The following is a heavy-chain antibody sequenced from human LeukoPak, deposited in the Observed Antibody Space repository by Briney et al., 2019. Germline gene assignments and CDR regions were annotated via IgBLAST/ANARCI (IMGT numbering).Heavy chain of an antibody. J-gene: IGHJ4*02. D-gene: IGHD1-26*01. CDR3: ARDVGGSHFFGY. CDR1: GFTFRDYG. CDR2: ISGGGGGT. Sequence: PGGSLRLSCAATGFTFRDYGMAWVRQAPGKGLEWVSTISGGGGGTHYAESVKGRSTISRDNSKSTLSLQMNSLRAADTAVYYCARDVGGSHFFGYWGQGTLVTVSS. V-gene: IGHV3-23*01.